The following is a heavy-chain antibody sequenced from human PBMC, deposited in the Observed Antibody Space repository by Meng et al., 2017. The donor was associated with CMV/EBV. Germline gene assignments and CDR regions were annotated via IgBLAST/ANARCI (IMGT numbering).Heavy chain of an antibody. CDR3: AREGIAALD. CDR2: ISSSGDTT. D-gene: IGHD6-13*01. CDR1: GFTFSSYE. J-gene: IGHJ4*02. V-gene: IGHV3-48*03. Sequence: GESLKISCAASGFTFSSYEMNWVRQAPGKGLEWVSYISSSGDTTYYADSVRGRFTIPRDNARNSLFLQMNSLRAEDTAVYYCAREGIAALDWGQGTLVTVSS.